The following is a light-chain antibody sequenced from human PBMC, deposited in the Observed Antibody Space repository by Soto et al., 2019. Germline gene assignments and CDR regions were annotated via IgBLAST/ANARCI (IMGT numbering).Light chain of an antibody. CDR1: HSLNMW. Sequence: DIGMSQSPSSVSASVGDRATITCGASHSLNMWLAWYQQKTGKAPKLLIYDASSLQSGVPSRFSGSGSGTEFALTISSLQPDDFATYYCQQYNTYSWTFGPGTKV. J-gene: IGKJ1*01. CDR2: DAS. V-gene: IGKV1-5*01. CDR3: QQYNTYSWT.